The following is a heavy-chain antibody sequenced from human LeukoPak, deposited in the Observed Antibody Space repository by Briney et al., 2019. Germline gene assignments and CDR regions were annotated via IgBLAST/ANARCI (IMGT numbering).Heavy chain of an antibody. CDR3: ATINDYYYDSSPFDY. CDR1: GGTFSSYA. Sequence: SVKVSCKASGGTFSSYAINWVRQAPGQGLEWMGGIIPIFGSTNYAQKFQGRVTITADKSTSTAYMELSSLRSEDTAVYYCATINDYYYDSSPFDYWGQGTLVTVSS. D-gene: IGHD3-22*01. CDR2: IIPIFGST. V-gene: IGHV1-69*06. J-gene: IGHJ4*02.